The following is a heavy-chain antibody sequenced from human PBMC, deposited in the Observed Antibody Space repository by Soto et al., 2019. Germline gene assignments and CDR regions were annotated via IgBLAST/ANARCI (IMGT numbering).Heavy chain of an antibody. V-gene: IGHV4-34*01. CDR1: GVSFRGYC. J-gene: IGHJ4*02. CDR2: INHSGST. Sequence: SETLSLTCAVYGVSFRGYCWTWIRQPPGTGLEWIGEINHSGSTNYNPSLKSRVTISVDTSKNQFSLKLTSVTAADTAVYYCARDKITGLFDYWGQGTLVTVSS. D-gene: IGHD2-8*02. CDR3: ARDKITGLFDY.